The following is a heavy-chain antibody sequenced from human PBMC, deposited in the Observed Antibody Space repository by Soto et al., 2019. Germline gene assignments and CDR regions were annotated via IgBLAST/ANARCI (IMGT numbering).Heavy chain of an antibody. Sequence: ASVKVSCKASGYTFTSYDINWVRQATGQGLEWMGWMNPNSGNTGYAQKFQGRVTITRDTSASTAYMELSSLRSEDTAVYYCASSHCGGDCYSYYYYGMDVWGQGTTVTVSS. CDR3: ASSHCGGDCYSYYYYGMDV. CDR2: MNPNSGNT. V-gene: IGHV1-8*01. D-gene: IGHD2-21*02. J-gene: IGHJ6*02. CDR1: GYTFTSYD.